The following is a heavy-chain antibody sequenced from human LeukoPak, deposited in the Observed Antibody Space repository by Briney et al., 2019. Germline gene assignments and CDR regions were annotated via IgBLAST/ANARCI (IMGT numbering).Heavy chain of an antibody. D-gene: IGHD6-19*01. CDR3: AKAGRIAVAFNYFDY. CDR1: GFTFSSYA. Sequence: QTGGSLRLSCAASGFTFSSYAMSWVRQAPGKGLDWVSAISDSGGSTYYADSVKGRFTISRDNSKNTLYLQMNSLRAEGTAVYYCAKAGRIAVAFNYFDYWGQGTLVTVSS. J-gene: IGHJ4*02. CDR2: ISDSGGST. V-gene: IGHV3-23*01.